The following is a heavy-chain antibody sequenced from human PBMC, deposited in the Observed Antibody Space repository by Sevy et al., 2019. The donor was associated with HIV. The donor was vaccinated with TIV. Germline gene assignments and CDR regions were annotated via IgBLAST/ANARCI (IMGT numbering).Heavy chain of an antibody. CDR2: INPDGSKI. CDR1: AINIRDYW. D-gene: IGHD2-15*01. V-gene: IGHV3-7*02. CDR3: VRAIQLAASY. J-gene: IGHJ4*02. Sequence: GGSLRLSCEASAINIRDYWMNWVRQAPGKGLEWEANINPDGSKIYYADSVKGRFTISRDSAKNSVFLQMTSLRAEDTAVCYCVRAIQLAASYWGQGMLVTVSS.